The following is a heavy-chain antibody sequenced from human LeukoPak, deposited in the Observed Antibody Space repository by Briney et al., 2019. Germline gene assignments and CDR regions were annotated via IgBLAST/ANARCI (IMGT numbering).Heavy chain of an antibody. V-gene: IGHV3-30*18. CDR2: ISYDGSNK. CDR1: EFTISSYG. CDR3: AKDQGDYGVNFQH. J-gene: IGHJ1*01. D-gene: IGHD4-17*01. Sequence: TGRSLRLSCAASEFTISSYGMHWVRQAPGKGLEWVAVISYDGSNKYYADSVKGRFTISRDNSKNTLYLQMNSLRAEDTAVYYCAKDQGDYGVNFQHWGQGTLVTVSS.